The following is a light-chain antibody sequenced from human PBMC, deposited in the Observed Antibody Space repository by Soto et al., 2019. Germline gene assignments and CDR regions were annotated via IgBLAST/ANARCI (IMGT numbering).Light chain of an antibody. V-gene: IGKV1-12*01. CDR3: QQANSFPPT. CDR2: AAS. Sequence: DIPMTQSPSSVSASVGDRVTITCRASQSIGSWLVWYQQKPGKAPKLLIYAASSLQSGVPSRFSGSGSGTDFTLTISRLQPEDFATYYCQQANSFPPTFGQGTKVEIK. J-gene: IGKJ1*01. CDR1: QSIGSW.